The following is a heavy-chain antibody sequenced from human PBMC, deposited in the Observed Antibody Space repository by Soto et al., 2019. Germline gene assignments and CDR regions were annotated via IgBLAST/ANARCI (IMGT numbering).Heavy chain of an antibody. J-gene: IGHJ6*02. V-gene: IGHV4-30-2*01. Sequence: SETLSLTCAVSGGSISRGGYSWRWIRQPPGKGLEWIGYIYHSGSTYYNPSLKSRVTISVDRSKNQFSLRLSSVTAADTAVYYCARAHYGDYGYGMDVWGQGTTVTVSS. D-gene: IGHD4-17*01. CDR3: ARAHYGDYGYGMDV. CDR1: GGSISRGGYS. CDR2: IYHSGST.